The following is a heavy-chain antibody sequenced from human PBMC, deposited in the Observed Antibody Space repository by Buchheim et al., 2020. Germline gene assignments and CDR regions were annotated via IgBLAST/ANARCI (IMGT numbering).Heavy chain of an antibody. CDR3: ARLNSQLLWFGELSVFDY. D-gene: IGHD3-10*01. CDR1: GGSISSSSYY. V-gene: IGHV4-39*01. J-gene: IGHJ4*02. Sequence: QLQLQESGPGLVKPSETLSLTCTVSGGSISSSSYYWGWIRQPPGKGLEWIGSIYYSGSTYYNPSLKSRVTISVDTSKNQFSLKLSSVTAADTAVYYCARLNSQLLWFGELSVFDYWGQGTL. CDR2: IYYSGST.